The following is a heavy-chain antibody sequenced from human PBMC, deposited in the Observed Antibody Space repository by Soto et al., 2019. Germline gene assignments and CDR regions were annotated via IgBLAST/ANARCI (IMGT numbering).Heavy chain of an antibody. CDR3: ASSRRGNYYDSSAPFDY. CDR1: GGSIGSGDYY. J-gene: IGHJ4*02. V-gene: IGHV4-30-4*01. Sequence: SETLSLTCTVSGGSIGSGDYYWSWIRQPPGKGLEWIGYIYYTGSTYYNPSLKSRVSVSVDTSKNQFSLKLSSVTAADTAVYYCASSRRGNYYDSSAPFDYWGQGTLVTVSS. CDR2: IYYTGST. D-gene: IGHD3-22*01.